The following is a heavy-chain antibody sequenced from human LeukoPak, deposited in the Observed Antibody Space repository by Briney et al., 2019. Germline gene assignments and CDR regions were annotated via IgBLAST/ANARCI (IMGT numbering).Heavy chain of an antibody. CDR3: ASEGGSSLYFDY. CDR1: GFTFSSYW. D-gene: IGHD1-26*01. V-gene: IGHV3-7*01. Sequence: GGSLRLSCAASGFTFSSYWMSWVRQAPGKGLEWVANIKQDGSEKYYVDSVKGRFTISRDNTKNSLYLQMNSLRAEDTAVYYCASEGGSSLYFDYWGQGTLVTVSS. CDR2: IKQDGSEK. J-gene: IGHJ4*02.